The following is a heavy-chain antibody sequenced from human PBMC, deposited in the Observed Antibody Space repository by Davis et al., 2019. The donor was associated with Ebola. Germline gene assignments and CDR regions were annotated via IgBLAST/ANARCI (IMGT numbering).Heavy chain of an antibody. CDR3: AKEAAAGYYYYYYMDV. J-gene: IGHJ6*03. CDR1: GFTFSSYG. V-gene: IGHV3-30*02. Sequence: PGGSLRLSCAASGFTFSSYGMHWVRQAPGKGLEWVAFIRYDGSNKYYADSVKGRFTISRDNSKNTLYLQMNSLRAEDTAVYYCAKEAAAGYYYYYYMDVWGKGTTVTVSS. D-gene: IGHD6-13*01. CDR2: IRYDGSNK.